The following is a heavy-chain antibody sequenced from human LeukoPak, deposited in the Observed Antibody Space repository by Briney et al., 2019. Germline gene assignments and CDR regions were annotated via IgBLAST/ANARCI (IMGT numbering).Heavy chain of an antibody. Sequence: GGSLRLSCAASGFTFSSYGMNWVRQAPGKGLEWVSYISPTISSSIYYADSVKGRFTISRDNAKNSLFLQMNSLRDEDTAVYYCARAAYNSSPDYWGQGTLVTVSS. D-gene: IGHD6-13*01. CDR3: ARAAYNSSPDY. CDR1: GFTFSSYG. V-gene: IGHV3-48*02. J-gene: IGHJ4*02. CDR2: ISPTISSSI.